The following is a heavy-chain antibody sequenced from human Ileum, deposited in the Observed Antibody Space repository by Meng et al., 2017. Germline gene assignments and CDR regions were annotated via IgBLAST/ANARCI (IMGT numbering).Heavy chain of an antibody. Sequence: QRHQRGPALCTPTRTLPLTCPSDGVSYNGYDWIWSRHPPGRGLKWIGEINPSGSTNSNPSLKSPVTISVDTSKNQFSLKLSTVTAADTAVYSCAGVRSRWLQSWGQGTLVTVSS. CDR3: AGVRSRWLQS. CDR1: GVSYNGYD. V-gene: IGHV4-34*01. J-gene: IGHJ5*02. CDR2: INPSGST. D-gene: IGHD5-24*01.